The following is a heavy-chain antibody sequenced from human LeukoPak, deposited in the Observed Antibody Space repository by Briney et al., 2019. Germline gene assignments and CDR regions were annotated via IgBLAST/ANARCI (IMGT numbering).Heavy chain of an antibody. CDR3: ARNGDLYDFWSGYYSPNYYYYMDV. CDR2: INPNSGGT. J-gene: IGHJ6*03. V-gene: IGHV1-2*02. CDR1: GYTFTGYY. D-gene: IGHD3-3*01. Sequence: ASVKVSCKASGYTFTGYYMHWVRQAPGQGLEWMGWINPNSGGTNYAQKFQGRVTMTRDMSTSTVYMELSSLRSEDTAVYYCARNGDLYDFWSGYYSPNYYYYMDVWGKGTTVTVSS.